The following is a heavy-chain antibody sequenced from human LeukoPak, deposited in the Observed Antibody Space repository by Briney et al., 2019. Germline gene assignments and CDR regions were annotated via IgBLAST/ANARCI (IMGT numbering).Heavy chain of an antibody. CDR2: IYYSGST. CDR1: GGSISSYY. Sequence: SETLSLTCTVSGGSISSYYWSWIRQPPGKGLEWIGYIYYSGSTNYNPSLKSRVTISVDTSKNQFSLKLSSVTAADTAVCYCARHAGISPTYSHLRGPSFDYWGQGTLVTVSS. CDR3: ARHAGISPTYSHLRGPSFDY. D-gene: IGHD2/OR15-2a*01. J-gene: IGHJ4*02. V-gene: IGHV4-59*08.